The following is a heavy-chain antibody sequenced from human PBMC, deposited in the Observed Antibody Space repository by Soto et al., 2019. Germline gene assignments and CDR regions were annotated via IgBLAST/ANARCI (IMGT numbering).Heavy chain of an antibody. Sequence: GGSLRLCCVASGFTFSNYFMNWARQAPGKGLEWVSSISGSGTTTYYADAVKGRFSISRDNSKNMLFLQMDSLRAEDTALYFCAKAANKAPYFDYWGQGTLVTVSS. V-gene: IGHV3-23*01. J-gene: IGHJ4*02. CDR2: ISGSGTTT. CDR3: AKAANKAPYFDY. CDR1: GFTFSNYF. D-gene: IGHD6-25*01.